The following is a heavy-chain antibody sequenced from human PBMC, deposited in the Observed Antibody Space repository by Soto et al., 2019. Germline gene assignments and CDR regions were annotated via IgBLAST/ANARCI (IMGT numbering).Heavy chain of an antibody. CDR1: GFTFSSYW. V-gene: IGHV3-74*01. D-gene: IGHD3-9*01. CDR3: ARHYDILTGAFDY. J-gene: IGHJ4*02. Sequence: PGGSLRLSCAASGFTFSSYWMHWVRQAPEKGLVWVSRINSDGSSTSYADSVKGRFTISRDNAKNSLYLQMNSLRAEDTAVYYCARHYDILTGAFDYWGQGTLVTVSS. CDR2: INSDGSST.